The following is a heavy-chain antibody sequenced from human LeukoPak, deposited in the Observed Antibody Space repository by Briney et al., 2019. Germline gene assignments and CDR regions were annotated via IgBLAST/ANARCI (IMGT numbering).Heavy chain of an antibody. D-gene: IGHD3-22*01. Sequence: WGSLRLSRAASGFTFSGYSMNWVRRVPGKGLEWVANINQDGSEKYYVDSVKGRFTISRDNANSLYLQMNNLRVEDTAVYYGTKEDSSDISDWGQGTLVTVSS. CDR1: GFTFSGYS. CDR3: TKEDSSDISD. J-gene: IGHJ4*02. V-gene: IGHV3-7*01. CDR2: INQDGSEK.